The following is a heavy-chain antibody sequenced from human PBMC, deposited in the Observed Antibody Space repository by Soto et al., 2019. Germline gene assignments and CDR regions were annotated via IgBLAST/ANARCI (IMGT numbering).Heavy chain of an antibody. Sequence: GGSLRLSCGASGFSFSNYAMNWVRQAPGKGLEWVASISHDASRQSYADSVKGRFAISRDNAKKSLFLQMSSLRAEDTAVYYCARAYSDAFDIWGQGTMVTVSS. CDR1: GFSFSNYA. D-gene: IGHD2-15*01. V-gene: IGHV3-30*09. CDR2: ISHDASRQ. CDR3: ARAYSDAFDI. J-gene: IGHJ3*02.